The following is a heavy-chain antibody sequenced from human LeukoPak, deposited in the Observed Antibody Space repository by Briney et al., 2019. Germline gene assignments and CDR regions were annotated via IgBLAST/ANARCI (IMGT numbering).Heavy chain of an antibody. Sequence: ASVKVSCKASGGTFSSYAISWVRQAPGQGLEWMGRIIPIFGTANYAQKFQGRVTITTDESTSTAYMELSSLRSEDTAVYYRARVLGDGYNLWGQGTLVTVSS. CDR1: GGTFSSYA. CDR3: ARVLGDGYNL. D-gene: IGHD5-24*01. J-gene: IGHJ4*02. CDR2: IIPIFGTA. V-gene: IGHV1-69*05.